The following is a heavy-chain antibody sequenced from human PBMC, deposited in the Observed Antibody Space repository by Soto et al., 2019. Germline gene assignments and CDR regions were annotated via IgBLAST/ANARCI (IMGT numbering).Heavy chain of an antibody. V-gene: IGHV3-9*01. Sequence: GGSLRLSCAASGFTFDDYAMHWVRQAPGKGLEWVSGISWNSGSIGYADSVKGRFTISRDNAKSSLYLQMNSLRAEDTALYYCAKGYSYGLGGAFDIWGQGTTVTVSS. J-gene: IGHJ3*02. CDR1: GFTFDDYA. CDR3: AKGYSYGLGGAFDI. CDR2: ISWNSGSI. D-gene: IGHD5-18*01.